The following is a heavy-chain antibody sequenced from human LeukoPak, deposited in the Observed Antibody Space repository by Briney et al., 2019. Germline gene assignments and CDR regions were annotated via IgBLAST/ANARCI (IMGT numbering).Heavy chain of an antibody. CDR2: INHSGST. D-gene: IGHD2-2*01. Sequence: SETLSLTCAVYGGSFSGYYWSWIRQPPGKGLEWIGEINHSGSTNYNPSLKSRFTISVDTSKNQFSLKLISVTAADTAVYYCARGGYIVVVPANKRSAWFDPWGQGTLVTVSS. CDR1: GGSFSGYY. V-gene: IGHV4-34*01. J-gene: IGHJ5*02. CDR3: ARGGYIVVVPANKRSAWFDP.